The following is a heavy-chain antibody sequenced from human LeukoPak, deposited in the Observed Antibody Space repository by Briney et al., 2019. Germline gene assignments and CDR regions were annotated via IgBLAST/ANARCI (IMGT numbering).Heavy chain of an antibody. J-gene: IGHJ5*02. V-gene: IGHV1-69*01. Sequence: SVKVSCKASGGTFSRSAISWVRQAPGQGLEWMGGIIPIIGPADYAQKFQGRVTITADESTSTAYLELSSLRSEDTAVYYCATSLPYGYYDSGGSNWFDPWGQGTLVTVSS. CDR1: GGTFSRSA. D-gene: IGHD3-22*01. CDR2: IIPIIGPA. CDR3: ATSLPYGYYDSGGSNWFDP.